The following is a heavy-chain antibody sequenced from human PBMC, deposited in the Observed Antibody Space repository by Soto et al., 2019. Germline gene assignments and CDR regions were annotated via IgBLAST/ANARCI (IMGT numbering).Heavy chain of an antibody. D-gene: IGHD3-3*01. CDR2: IWYDGSNK. Sequence: QVQLVESGGGVVQPGRSLRLSCAASGFTFSSYGMHWVRQAPGKGLEWVAVIWYDGSNKYYADSVKGRFTISRDNSENTLYLQMNSLRAEDTAVYYCARERIFGLFYYYYGMDVWGQGTTVTVSS. CDR1: GFTFSSYG. J-gene: IGHJ6*02. CDR3: ARERIFGLFYYYYGMDV. V-gene: IGHV3-33*01.